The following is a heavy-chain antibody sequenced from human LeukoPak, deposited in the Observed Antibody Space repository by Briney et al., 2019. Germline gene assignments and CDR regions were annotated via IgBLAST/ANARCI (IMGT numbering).Heavy chain of an antibody. Sequence: KPSETLSLTCTVSGGSISSYYWSWIRQPPGKGLEWNGYIYYSGSTNYNPSLKSRVTISIDTSKNQFSLKLSSVTAADTAVYYCARGTTVTTPDYWGQGTLVTVSS. J-gene: IGHJ4*02. D-gene: IGHD4-17*01. CDR1: GGSISSYY. CDR3: ARGTTVTTPDY. CDR2: IYYSGST. V-gene: IGHV4-59*08.